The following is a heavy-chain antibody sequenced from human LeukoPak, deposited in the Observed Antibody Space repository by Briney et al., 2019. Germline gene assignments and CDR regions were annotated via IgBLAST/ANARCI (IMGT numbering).Heavy chain of an antibody. CDR1: GYTFTSYD. V-gene: IGHV1-8*01. J-gene: IGHJ3*02. CDR2: MNPNSGNT. CDR3: ARAFYDSSGYYYVGAFDI. D-gene: IGHD3-22*01. Sequence: WASVKVSCKASGYTFTSYDINWVRQATGQGHEWMGWMNPNSGNTGYAQKFQGRVTMTRNTSISTAYMELSSLRSEDTAVYYCARAFYDSSGYYYVGAFDIWGQGTMVIVSS.